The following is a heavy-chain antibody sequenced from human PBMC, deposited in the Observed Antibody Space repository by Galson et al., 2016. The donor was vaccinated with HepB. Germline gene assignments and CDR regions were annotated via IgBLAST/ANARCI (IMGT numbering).Heavy chain of an antibody. CDR1: GFTFSSYA. D-gene: IGHD2-21*01. CDR2: ISGSGDAT. Sequence: SLRLSCAASGFTFSSYAMTWVRQAPGKGLEWVSGISGSGDATYYPDSVKGRFTISRDNSRNTVYLQMNSLRAEDTAVYYCAKDRGGCYDYWGQGTLVTVSS. V-gene: IGHV3-23*01. CDR3: AKDRGGCYDY. J-gene: IGHJ4*02.